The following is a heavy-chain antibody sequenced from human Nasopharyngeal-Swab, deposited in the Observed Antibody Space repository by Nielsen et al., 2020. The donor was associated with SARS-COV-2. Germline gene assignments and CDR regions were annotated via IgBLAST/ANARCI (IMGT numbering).Heavy chain of an antibody. Sequence: WIRQPPGKALEWLALIYWDDDKRYSPSLKSRLTITKDTSKNQVVLTMTNTDPVDTATHYCARMTTVTIIDYWGQGTLVTVS. V-gene: IGHV2-5*02. D-gene: IGHD4-17*01. CDR2: IYWDDDK. CDR3: ARMTTVTIIDY. J-gene: IGHJ4*02.